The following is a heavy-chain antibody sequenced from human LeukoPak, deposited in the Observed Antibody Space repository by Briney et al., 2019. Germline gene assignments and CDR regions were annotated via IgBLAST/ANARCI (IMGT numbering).Heavy chain of an antibody. CDR1: GFTFTNNF. J-gene: IGHJ3*02. CDR2: IKQDGSEK. D-gene: IGHD3-22*01. CDR3: ARDHEIGAFDI. Sequence: GGSLRLSCAASGFTFTNNFMSWVRQVPGKGLEWVANIKQDGSEKYYVDSVKGRFTISRDNAKNSLYLQMNSLRAEDTAVYYCARDHEIGAFDIWGQGTMVTVSS. V-gene: IGHV3-7*01.